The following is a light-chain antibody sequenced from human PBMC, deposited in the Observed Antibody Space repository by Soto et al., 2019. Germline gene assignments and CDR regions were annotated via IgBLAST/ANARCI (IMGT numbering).Light chain of an antibody. CDR3: SSWATSSTLL. Sequence: QSALTQPASVSGSPGQSITISCTGSNSDIGAFDYVAWYQQYPGRAPKLIIFAVTNRPSGVSNRFSGSKSGNTASLTISGLQAGDEADYYCSSWATSSTLLFGGGTKLTVL. CDR1: NSDIGAFDY. J-gene: IGLJ2*01. CDR2: AVT. V-gene: IGLV2-14*03.